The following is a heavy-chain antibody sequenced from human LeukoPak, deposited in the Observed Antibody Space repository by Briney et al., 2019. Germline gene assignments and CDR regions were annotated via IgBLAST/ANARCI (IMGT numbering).Heavy chain of an antibody. D-gene: IGHD3-10*02. Sequence: GGSLRLSCAASQFTFSSHEMNWVRQAPGKGLQWVANIKEDGSEKWYVDSVKGRFTISRDNAKNSLYLQMNSLRAEDTAVYYCAELGITMIGGVWGKGTTVTISS. V-gene: IGHV3-7*01. CDR3: AELGITMIGGV. CDR1: QFTFSSHE. J-gene: IGHJ6*04. CDR2: IKEDGSEK.